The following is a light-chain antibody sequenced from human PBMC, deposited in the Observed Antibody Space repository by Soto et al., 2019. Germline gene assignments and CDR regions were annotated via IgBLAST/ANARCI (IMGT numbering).Light chain of an antibody. Sequence: EIIMTQSPATLSLSPVEIATLSCRASERLTGNLAWYQHKPGQAPRLLIYEVSTRATYIPARFSGRGSRTEFTLTISSLQSEDSAVYFCQQYQDWPRTVGQGNKLKIK. J-gene: IGKJ1*01. CDR1: ERLTGN. V-gene: IGKV3-15*01. CDR3: QQYQDWPRT. CDR2: EVS.